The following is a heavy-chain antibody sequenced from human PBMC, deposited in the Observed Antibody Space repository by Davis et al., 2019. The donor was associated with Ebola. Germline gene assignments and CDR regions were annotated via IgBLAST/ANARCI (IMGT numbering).Heavy chain of an antibody. Sequence: SETLSLTCAVYGGSFSSYYWSWIRQPPGKGLEWIGYIYYSGSTNYNPSLKSRVTISVDTSKNQFSLKLSSVTAADTAVYYCARDRTNWNYHWFDPWGQGTLVTVSS. CDR1: GGSFSSYY. CDR3: ARDRTNWNYHWFDP. J-gene: IGHJ5*02. CDR2: IYYSGST. D-gene: IGHD1-7*01. V-gene: IGHV4-59*12.